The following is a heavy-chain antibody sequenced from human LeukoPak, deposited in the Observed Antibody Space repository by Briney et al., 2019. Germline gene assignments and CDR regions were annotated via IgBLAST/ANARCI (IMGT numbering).Heavy chain of an antibody. V-gene: IGHV3-30*03. D-gene: IGHD4-23*01. Sequence: GRSLRLSCAASGFTFSSYGMHWVRRAPGKGLEWVAVISYDGSNKYYADSVKGRFTISRDNSKNTLYLQMNSLRAEDTAVYYCARSYGGNSKWGFDYWGQGTLVTVSS. CDR1: GFTFSSYG. J-gene: IGHJ4*02. CDR2: ISYDGSNK. CDR3: ARSYGGNSKWGFDY.